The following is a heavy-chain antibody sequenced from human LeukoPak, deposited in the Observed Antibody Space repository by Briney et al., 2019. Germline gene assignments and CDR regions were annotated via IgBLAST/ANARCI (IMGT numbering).Heavy chain of an antibody. V-gene: IGHV1-69*10. Sequence: ASVTVSCKASGYTFTGYYMHWVRQAPGQGLEWMGRIIPILGIANYAQKFQGRVTITADKSTSTAYMELSSLRSEDTAVYYCARAPNYDSSGLSFDYWGQGTLVTVSS. CDR1: GYTFTGYY. J-gene: IGHJ4*02. CDR3: ARAPNYDSSGLSFDY. CDR2: IIPILGIA. D-gene: IGHD3-22*01.